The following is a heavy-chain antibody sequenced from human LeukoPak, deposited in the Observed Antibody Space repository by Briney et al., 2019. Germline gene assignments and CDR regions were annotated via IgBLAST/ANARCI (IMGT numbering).Heavy chain of an antibody. CDR2: ISYDGSNK. D-gene: IGHD6-19*01. J-gene: IGHJ4*02. Sequence: GSLRLSCAASGFTFSSYAMHWVRQAPGKGLEWVAVISYDGSNKYYADSVKGRFTISRDNSKNTLYLQMNSLRAGDTAVYYCARGPIAVAKYYFDYWGQGTLVTVSS. V-gene: IGHV3-30-3*01. CDR1: GFTFSSYA. CDR3: ARGPIAVAKYYFDY.